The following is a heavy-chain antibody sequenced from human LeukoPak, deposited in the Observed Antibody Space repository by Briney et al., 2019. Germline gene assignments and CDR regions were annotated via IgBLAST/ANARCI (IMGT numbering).Heavy chain of an antibody. J-gene: IGHJ4*02. Sequence: GGSLRLSCAASGFTFSTYWMTWVRQAPGKGLEWVANIKQDGSEKYYVDSVKGRFTISRDNAKNSLYLQMNSLRAEDTALYYCARATYGDYPYCDYWGQGTLVTVSS. D-gene: IGHD4-17*01. CDR2: IKQDGSEK. CDR3: ARATYGDYPYCDY. V-gene: IGHV3-7*03. CDR1: GFTFSTYW.